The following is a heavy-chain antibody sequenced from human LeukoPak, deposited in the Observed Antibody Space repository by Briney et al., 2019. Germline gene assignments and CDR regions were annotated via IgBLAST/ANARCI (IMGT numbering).Heavy chain of an antibody. CDR2: IIPILGLA. Sequence: SVKVSCKASGGTFSSYAIRWVRQAPGQGLEWMGRIIPILGLANYAQKFQGRVTITADKSTSTAYMELSSLRSEDTAVYYCARARHSGSPLRYYFDYWGQGTLVTVSS. D-gene: IGHD1-26*01. CDR3: ARARHSGSPLRYYFDY. CDR1: GGTFSSYA. J-gene: IGHJ4*02. V-gene: IGHV1-69*04.